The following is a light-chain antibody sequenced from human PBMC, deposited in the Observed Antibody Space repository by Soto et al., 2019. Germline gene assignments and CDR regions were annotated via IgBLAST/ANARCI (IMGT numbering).Light chain of an antibody. V-gene: IGKV1-39*01. CDR2: AAS. CDR1: QSISSY. Sequence: DIQMTQSPSSLSASVGDRVTITCRASQSISSYLNWYQQKPGKAPKLLIYAASSLQSGVPSRFSGSGSGTDFTFTISSLQPEDFSTYYCQQSYSTPGTFGQGTKVEIK. J-gene: IGKJ1*01. CDR3: QQSYSTPGT.